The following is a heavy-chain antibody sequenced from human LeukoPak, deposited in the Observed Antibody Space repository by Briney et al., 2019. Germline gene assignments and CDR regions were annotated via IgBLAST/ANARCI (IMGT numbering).Heavy chain of an antibody. V-gene: IGHV3-48*01. J-gene: IGHJ3*02. Sequence: GGSLRLSCAASGFTFSSYSMNWVRQAPGKGLEWVSCLSGTSSTTYYADSVKGRFTISRDNAKNSLCLQMNSLRAEDTAVYYCARDLSVTTLYIDAFDIWGQGTMVTVSS. CDR1: GFTFSSYS. D-gene: IGHD4-17*01. CDR3: ARDLSVTTLYIDAFDI. CDR2: LSGTSSTT.